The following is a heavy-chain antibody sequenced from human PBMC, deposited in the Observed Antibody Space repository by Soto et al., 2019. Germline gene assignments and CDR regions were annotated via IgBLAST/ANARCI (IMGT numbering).Heavy chain of an antibody. CDR1: GGTFSSYA. D-gene: IGHD1-1*01. J-gene: IGHJ6*02. Sequence: SVKVSCKASGGTFSSYAISWVRQAPGQGLEWMGGIIPIFGTANYAQKFQGRVTITADESTSTAYMELSSLRSEDTAVYYCASPNWNDVADCYYGMDVWGQGTTVTVSS. CDR2: IIPIFGTA. V-gene: IGHV1-69*13. CDR3: ASPNWNDVADCYYGMDV.